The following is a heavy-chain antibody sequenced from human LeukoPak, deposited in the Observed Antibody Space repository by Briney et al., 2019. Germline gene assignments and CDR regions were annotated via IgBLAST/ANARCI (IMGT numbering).Heavy chain of an antibody. Sequence: GGSLRLSCAASGFTFSSYAMSWVRQAPGKGLEWVANIKEDGSEKNHVDSVKGRLTISRDNAKNSVYLQMNSLRAEDTAVYYCARDRGYSTFDIWGQGTMVTASS. J-gene: IGHJ3*02. CDR3: ARDRGYSTFDI. CDR1: GFTFSSYA. D-gene: IGHD5-18*01. V-gene: IGHV3-7*05. CDR2: IKEDGSEK.